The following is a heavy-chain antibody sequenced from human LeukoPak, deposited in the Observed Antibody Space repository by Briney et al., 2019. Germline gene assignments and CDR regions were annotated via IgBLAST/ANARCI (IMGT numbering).Heavy chain of an antibody. J-gene: IGHJ4*02. CDR3: AREGGIAATGTSYFDY. D-gene: IGHD6-13*01. CDR2: IYYSGST. CDR1: GGSIISYY. V-gene: IGHV4-59*01. Sequence: SETLSLTCTVSGGSIISYYWSWIRQPPGKGLEWIGYIYYSGSTNYNPSLKSRVTISVDTSKNQFSLKLSSVTAADTAVYYCAREGGIAATGTSYFDYWGQGTLVTVSS.